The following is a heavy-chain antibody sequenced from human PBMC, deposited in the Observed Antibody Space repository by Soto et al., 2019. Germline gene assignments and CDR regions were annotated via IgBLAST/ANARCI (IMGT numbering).Heavy chain of an antibody. CDR3: ARQGRGMKWLTLYYYYYGMDV. Sequence: GESVKISCKGSGYSFTSYCIGWVRQMPWKGLEWMGIIYPGDSDTRYSPSFQGQVTISADKSISTAYLQWSSLKASDAAMYYCARQGRGMKWLTLYYYYYGMDVWGQGTTVTVSS. V-gene: IGHV5-51*01. CDR1: GYSFTSYC. CDR2: IYPGDSDT. D-gene: IGHD6-19*01. J-gene: IGHJ6*02.